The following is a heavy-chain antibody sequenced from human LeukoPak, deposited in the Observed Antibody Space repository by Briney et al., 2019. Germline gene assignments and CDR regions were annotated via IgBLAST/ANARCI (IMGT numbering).Heavy chain of an antibody. J-gene: IGHJ4*02. Sequence: PSETLSLTCTVSGGSISSYYWSWIREPPGKGREWIGYIYYSPSTTYNPSLKSRVTISVDTSKNQFSLKLSSVTAADTAVYYGARAVRYFDYWGQGTLVTVSS. CDR1: GGSISSYY. CDR2: IYYSPST. CDR3: ARAVRYFDY. V-gene: IGHV4-59*01.